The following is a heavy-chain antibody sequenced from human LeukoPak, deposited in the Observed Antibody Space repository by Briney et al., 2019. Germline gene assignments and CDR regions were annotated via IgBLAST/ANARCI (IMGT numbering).Heavy chain of an antibody. D-gene: IGHD3-9*01. V-gene: IGHV3-23*01. Sequence: GRSLRLSCAGSGFTFNNYGIHWVRQAPGKGLEWVSAISGSGGSTYYADSVKGRFTISRDNSKNTLYLQMNSLRAEDTAVYYCAKARRPAYYDILTGYYQGFDYWGQGTLVTVSS. J-gene: IGHJ4*02. CDR2: ISGSGGST. CDR1: GFTFNNYG. CDR3: AKARRPAYYDILTGYYQGFDY.